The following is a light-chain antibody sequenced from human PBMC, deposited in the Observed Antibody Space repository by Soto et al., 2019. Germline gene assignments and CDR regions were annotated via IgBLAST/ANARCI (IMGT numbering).Light chain of an antibody. V-gene: IGKV1-33*01. CDR1: QDISKF. Sequence: DIQMTQSPSSLSASLGDILSFTCQASQDISKFLNWYQHKPGQAPSXMIYDASKSQFGVPSRFSGSGSGTDCTFTISSLQPEDNATYYCQQYDNRPFTLGPGTKVDIK. J-gene: IGKJ3*01. CDR3: QQYDNRPFT. CDR2: DAS.